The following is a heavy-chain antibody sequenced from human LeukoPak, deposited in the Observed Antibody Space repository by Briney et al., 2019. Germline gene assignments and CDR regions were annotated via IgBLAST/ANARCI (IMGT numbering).Heavy chain of an antibody. CDR2: MYYSGST. V-gene: IGHV4-30-4*01. CDR3: ARPYYYDSRIDP. CDR1: GGSISSGDYY. J-gene: IGHJ5*02. Sequence: SETLSLTCTVSGGSISSGDYYWSWIRQPPGKGLEWIAYMYYSGSTYYNPSLKSRVTMSADTSKNQLSLKLSSVTAADSAVYYCARPYYYDSRIDPWGQGILVTVSS. D-gene: IGHD3-22*01.